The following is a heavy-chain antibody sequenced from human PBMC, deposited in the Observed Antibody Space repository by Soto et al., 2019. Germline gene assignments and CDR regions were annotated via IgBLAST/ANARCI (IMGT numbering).Heavy chain of an antibody. J-gene: IGHJ4*02. Sequence: PSETLSLTCSVSGGSINSGGYYWSWVRLLPGKGLEWIGYIYYTGTASYNPSLNSRVIISVDTSKNQFSLRLNSVTAADTAVYYCARSYDSSGYNDYWGQGTLVTVS. CDR3: ARSYDSSGYNDY. CDR1: GGSINSGGYY. D-gene: IGHD3-22*01. V-gene: IGHV4-31*03. CDR2: IYYTGTA.